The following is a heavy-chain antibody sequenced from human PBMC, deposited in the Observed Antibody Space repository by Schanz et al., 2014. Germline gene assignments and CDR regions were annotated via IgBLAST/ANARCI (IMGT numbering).Heavy chain of an antibody. CDR1: GFTVSSNY. CDR2: MYINSGRT. V-gene: IGHV3-53*01. J-gene: IGHJ3*01. Sequence: VQLVESGGDVVQPGRSLRLSCAASGFTVSSNYMSWVRQAPGKGLEWVSSMYINSGRTQYADSVKGRFIISRDSSKNTLFLQMNSLRAEDTAVYFCARDGGRDGYNLAFDVWGQGTLVTVSS. CDR3: ARDGGRDGYNLAFDV. D-gene: IGHD5-12*01.